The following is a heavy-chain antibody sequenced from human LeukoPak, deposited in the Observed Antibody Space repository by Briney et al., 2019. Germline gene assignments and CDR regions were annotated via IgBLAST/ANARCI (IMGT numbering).Heavy chain of an antibody. CDR3: ARGRIGGPKAPFDY. CDR2: IYNSGST. Sequence: SETLSLTCTVSGGSLSNHYWSWIRQPPGKGLEWIGHIYNSGSTTYNPSLKSRVTMSVDTSKNQFSLNLSSVTAADTAVYYCARGRIGGPKAPFDYWGQGTLVTVSS. D-gene: IGHD3-16*01. CDR1: GGSLSNHY. J-gene: IGHJ4*02. V-gene: IGHV4-59*11.